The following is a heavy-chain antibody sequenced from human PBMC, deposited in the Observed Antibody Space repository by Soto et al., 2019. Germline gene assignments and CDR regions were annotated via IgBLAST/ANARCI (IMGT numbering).Heavy chain of an antibody. CDR1: TESLRGYY. CDR2: ISQSGFT. CDR3: ARGLFSSGWYSYFDP. J-gene: IGHJ5*02. D-gene: IGHD6-19*01. V-gene: IGHV4-34*01. Sequence: QVQLQQRGAGLLRPSETLSLTCAVSTESLRGYYWTWIRQSPGKGLEWIGEISQSGFTNYNPSLESRVTLSVATSKSEFSLHLTSMTAADTALYYCARGLFSSGWYSYFDPWGQGTPVTVSS.